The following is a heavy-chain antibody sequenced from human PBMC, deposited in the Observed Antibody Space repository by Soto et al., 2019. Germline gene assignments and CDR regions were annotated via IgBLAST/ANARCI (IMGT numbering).Heavy chain of an antibody. Sequence: GGSLRLSCAASGFTFSNYAMTWVRQAPEKGLEWVSSIGGGGADTSYADSVKGRFTISRDDSKSTLFLQMNSLRAEDTAVYYCAKDRAYSMIVVVSLGQGMDVWGQGTTVTVSS. CDR2: IGGGGADT. J-gene: IGHJ6*02. D-gene: IGHD3-22*01. CDR1: GFTFSNYA. CDR3: AKDRAYSMIVVVSLGQGMDV. V-gene: IGHV3-23*01.